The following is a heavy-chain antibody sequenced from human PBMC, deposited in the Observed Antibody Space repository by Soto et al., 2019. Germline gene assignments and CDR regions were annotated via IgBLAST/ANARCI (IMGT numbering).Heavy chain of an antibody. V-gene: IGHV4-31*03. CDR1: GASISSGGYY. CDR3: AASCVGCGGFNYYGMDV. CDR2: IYYSGTT. J-gene: IGHJ6*02. Sequence: QVQLQESGPGLVKPSQTLSLTCSVSGASISSGGYYWNWIRQHPGKGLEWIGYIYYSGTTYYNPSLKSRVTRSVDMSKTQCSLKLSSVTAADTAVYYCAASCVGCGGFNYYGMDVWGQGTTVTVSS. D-gene: IGHD2-21*01.